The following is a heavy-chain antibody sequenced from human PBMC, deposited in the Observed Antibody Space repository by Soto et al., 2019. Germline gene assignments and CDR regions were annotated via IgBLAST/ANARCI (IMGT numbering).Heavy chain of an antibody. D-gene: IGHD3-22*01. CDR3: ARDPGPTYYYDSSGYYRPRLDAFDI. V-gene: IGHV1-18*01. CDR2: ISAYNGNT. Sequence: GASVKVSCKASGYTFTSYGISWVRQAPEQGLEWMGWISAYNGNTNYAQKLQGRVTMTTDTSTSTAYMELRSLRSDDTAVYYCARDPGPTYYYDSSGYYRPRLDAFDIWGQGTMVTVSS. CDR1: GYTFTSYG. J-gene: IGHJ3*02.